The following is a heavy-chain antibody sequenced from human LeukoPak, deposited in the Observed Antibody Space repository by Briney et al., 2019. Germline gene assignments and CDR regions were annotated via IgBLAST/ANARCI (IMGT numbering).Heavy chain of an antibody. CDR2: IVVGSGNT. CDR3: AYDFWSGLPGSYMDV. J-gene: IGHJ6*03. CDR1: GFTFTSSA. D-gene: IGHD3-3*01. Sequence: GASVKVSCTASGFTFTSSAAQWVRQARGQRLEWIGWIVVGSGNTNYAQKFQERVTITRDMSTSTAYMELSSLRSEDTAVYYCAYDFWSGLPGSYMDVWGKGTTVTVSS. V-gene: IGHV1-58*01.